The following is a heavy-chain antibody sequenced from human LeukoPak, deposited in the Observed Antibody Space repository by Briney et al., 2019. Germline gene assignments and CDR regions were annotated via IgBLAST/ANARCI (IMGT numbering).Heavy chain of an antibody. V-gene: IGHV7-4-1*02. D-gene: IGHD2-2*01. CDR3: ARGSTSWPYYYYYGMDV. Sequence: VKVSCKASGYTFTSYAMNWVRQAPGQGLEWMGWINTNTGNPTYAQGFTGRFVFSLDTSVSTAYLQISSLKAEDTAVYYCARGSTSWPYYYYYGMDVWGQGTTVTVSS. CDR2: INTNTGNP. CDR1: GYTFTSYA. J-gene: IGHJ6*02.